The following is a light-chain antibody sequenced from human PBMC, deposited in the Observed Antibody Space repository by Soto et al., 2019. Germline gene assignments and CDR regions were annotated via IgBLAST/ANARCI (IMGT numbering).Light chain of an antibody. J-gene: IGKJ4*01. CDR1: QSVNTN. CDR2: DVS. CDR3: QQRTTWPT. Sequence: EIVMTQSPATLSVSPGERATLSCRASQSVNTNLAWFQQKPGQAPRLLIYDVSRRATGIPARFSGSGSGTDFTLTINSLEPEDFAVYYCQQRTTWPTFGGGTKVEIK. V-gene: IGKV3-11*01.